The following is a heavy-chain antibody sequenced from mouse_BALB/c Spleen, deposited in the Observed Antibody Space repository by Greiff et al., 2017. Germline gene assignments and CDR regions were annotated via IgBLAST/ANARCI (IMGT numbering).Heavy chain of an antibody. V-gene: IGHV5-17*02. CDR2: ISSGSSTI. J-gene: IGHJ2*01. D-gene: IGHD2-12*01. CDR3: ERLYDGPYYFDY. CDR1: GFTFCSFG. Sequence: EVQVVESGGGLVQPGGSRKLSCAASGFTFCSFGMHWVRQAPEKWLEWVADISSGSSTIYYADTVKGRFTISRDNPKKTLFLQMTSLRSEDTAMYYCERLYDGPYYFDYRGQGTTLTVSS.